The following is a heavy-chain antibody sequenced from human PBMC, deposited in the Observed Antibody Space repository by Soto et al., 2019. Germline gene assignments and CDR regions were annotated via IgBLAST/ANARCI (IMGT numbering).Heavy chain of an antibody. J-gene: IGHJ4*02. V-gene: IGHV1-24*01. Sequence: ASVKVSCKVSGYTLTELSMHWVRQAPGKGLEWMGGIDPNSGKTGYAQKFQGRVTMTRNTSISTAYMELSRLRSEDTAVYYCARRGIAARSFDYWGQGTLVTVSS. CDR1: GYTLTELS. CDR3: ARRGIAARSFDY. D-gene: IGHD6-6*01. CDR2: IDPNSGKT.